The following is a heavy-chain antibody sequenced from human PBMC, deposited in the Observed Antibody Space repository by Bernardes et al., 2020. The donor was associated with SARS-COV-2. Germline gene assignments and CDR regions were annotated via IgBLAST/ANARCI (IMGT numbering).Heavy chain of an antibody. CDR3: ARAVGATLLIDY. V-gene: IGHV4-59*01. CDR2: IYYSGST. J-gene: IGHJ4*02. Sequence: SETLSLTCTVSGGSISSYYWSWIRQPPGKGLEWIGYIYYSGSTNYNPSLKSRVTISVDTSKNQFSLKLSSVTAADTAVYYCARAVGATLLIDYWGQGTLVTVSS. D-gene: IGHD1-26*01. CDR1: GGSISSYY.